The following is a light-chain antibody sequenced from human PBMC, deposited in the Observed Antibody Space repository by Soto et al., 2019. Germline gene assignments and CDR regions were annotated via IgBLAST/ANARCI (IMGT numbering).Light chain of an antibody. V-gene: IGKV3-15*01. CDR3: QQYNNWPYT. CDR2: DAS. Sequence: EILMTQSPATLSVSPGERAALSCRASQSDNSNFAWYQQRPGQAPRLLIYDASTRATDIPARFSGSGSGTEFTLTISSLQSEDFAVYYCQQYNNWPYTFGQGTKVEIK. J-gene: IGKJ2*01. CDR1: QSDNSN.